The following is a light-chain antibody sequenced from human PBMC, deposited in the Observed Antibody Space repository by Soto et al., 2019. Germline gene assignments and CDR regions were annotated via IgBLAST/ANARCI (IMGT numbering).Light chain of an antibody. V-gene: IGLV2-14*01. CDR3: SSYTSSSTPLYF. J-gene: IGLJ1*01. CDR2: DVS. Sequence: QSALTQPASVSGSPGQSITISCTGTSSDVCGYNYVSWYQQHPGKAPKLMIYDVSNRPSGVSNRFSGSKSGNTASLTISGLQAEDEADYYCSSYTSSSTPLYFFGTGTKVTVL. CDR1: SSDVCGYNY.